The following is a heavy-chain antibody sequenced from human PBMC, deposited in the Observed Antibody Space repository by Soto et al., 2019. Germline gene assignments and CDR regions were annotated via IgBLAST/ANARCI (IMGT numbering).Heavy chain of an antibody. CDR1: GYTFTSYY. D-gene: IGHD6-13*01. J-gene: IGHJ4*02. CDR3: ARDRFLIAAAGTLDY. CDR2: INPSGGST. Sequence: ASVKVSCKASGYTFTSYYMHWVRQAPGQGLEWMGIINPSGGSTSYAQKFQGRVTMTRDTSTSTVYMELSSLRSEDTAVYYCARDRFLIAAAGTLDYWGQGTLVTVSS. V-gene: IGHV1-46*03.